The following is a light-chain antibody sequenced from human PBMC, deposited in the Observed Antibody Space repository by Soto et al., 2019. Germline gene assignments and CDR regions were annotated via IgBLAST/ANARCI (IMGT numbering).Light chain of an antibody. Sequence: DIVLTQFPGTLSLSPGERATLSCRASQSVSSNLAWYQQKPGQAPRLLIYGASTRATGIPARFSGSGSGTEFTLTISSLQSEDFAVYYCQQYNNWLTFGGGTKV. CDR1: QSVSSN. V-gene: IGKV3-15*01. J-gene: IGKJ4*01. CDR3: QQYNNWLT. CDR2: GAS.